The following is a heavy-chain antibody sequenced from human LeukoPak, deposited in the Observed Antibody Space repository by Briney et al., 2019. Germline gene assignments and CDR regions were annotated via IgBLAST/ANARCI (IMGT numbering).Heavy chain of an antibody. CDR3: ARATGIAAAGTFDYFDY. CDR1: GGSFSGYY. D-gene: IGHD6-13*01. Sequence: SETLSLTCAVYGGSFSGYYWSWIRQPPGKGLEWIGEINHSGSTNYNPSLKSRVTISVDTSKNQFSLKLSSVTAADTAAYYCARATGIAAAGTFDYFDYWGQGTLVTVSS. V-gene: IGHV4-34*01. CDR2: INHSGST. J-gene: IGHJ4*02.